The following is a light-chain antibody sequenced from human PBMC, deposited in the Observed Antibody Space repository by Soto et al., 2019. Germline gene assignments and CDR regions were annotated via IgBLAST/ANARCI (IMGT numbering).Light chain of an antibody. Sequence: EIVLTQSPATLSLSPGERATLSCRASQSVSSYLAWYQQKPGRAPRLLIYDASNRATGIPARFSGSGSGTDFTLTISSLEPEDFAVYYCQQRSNWPPLTFGQGTKVDIK. CDR3: QQRSNWPPLT. V-gene: IGKV3-11*01. J-gene: IGKJ1*01. CDR1: QSVSSY. CDR2: DAS.